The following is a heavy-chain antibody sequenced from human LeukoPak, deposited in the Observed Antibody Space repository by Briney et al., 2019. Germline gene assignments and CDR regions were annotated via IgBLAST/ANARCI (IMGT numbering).Heavy chain of an antibody. J-gene: IGHJ5*02. V-gene: IGHV3-64D*06. CDR1: GFTVTHYA. Sequence: HSGGSLGLSCSASGFTVTHYAMHWVRQAPGKGLEYVSAVDANGRTTYYADSVKGRFTISRDDSKNTLYLHMSSLRPEDTAIYYCYCRDDLPAWGQGTLVTISS. D-gene: IGHD5-24*01. CDR2: VDANGRTT. CDR3: YCRDDLPA.